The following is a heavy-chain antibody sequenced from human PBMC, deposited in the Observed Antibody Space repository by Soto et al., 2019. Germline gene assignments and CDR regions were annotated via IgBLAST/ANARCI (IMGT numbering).Heavy chain of an antibody. D-gene: IGHD1-1*01. CDR2: IEGSGEST. V-gene: IGHV3-23*01. J-gene: IGHJ4*02. Sequence: GGSLRLSCAASGFTFSSNPMSWVRQAPGKGLEWVSAIEGSGESTYYADSVKGRFAISRDNSKNTLYLQVSSLRAEDTAVYYCAKVTWNHRGRRDYWGQGSLVTGSS. CDR1: GFTFSSNP. CDR3: AKVTWNHRGRRDY.